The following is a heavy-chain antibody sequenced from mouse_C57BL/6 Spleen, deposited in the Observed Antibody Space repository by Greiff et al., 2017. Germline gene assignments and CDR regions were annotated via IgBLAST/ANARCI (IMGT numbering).Heavy chain of an antibody. CDR2: IDPSDSYT. CDR3: ARSNDYDGPWFAY. CDR1: GYTFTSYW. V-gene: IGHV1-69*01. J-gene: IGHJ3*01. Sequence: QVQLQQPGAELVMPGASVKLSCKASGYTFTSYWMHWVKQRPGQGLEWIGEIDPSDSYTNYNQKFKGKSTLTVDKSSSTAYMQLSSLTSEDSAVDYCARSNDYDGPWFAYWGQGTLVTVSA. D-gene: IGHD2-4*01.